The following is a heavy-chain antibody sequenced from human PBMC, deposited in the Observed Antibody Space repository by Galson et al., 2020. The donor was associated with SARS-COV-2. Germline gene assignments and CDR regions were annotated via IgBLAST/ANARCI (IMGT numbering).Heavy chain of an antibody. V-gene: IGHV1-8*01. Sequence: ASVKVSCKASGYTFTSYDINWVRQATGQGLEWMGWMNPNSGNTGYAQKFQGRVTMTRNTSISTAYMELSSLRSEDTAVYYCARARGYFDWLLRSDYYYGMDVWGQGTQVTVSS. D-gene: IGHD3-9*01. CDR1: GYTFTSYD. CDR2: MNPNSGNT. J-gene: IGHJ6*02. CDR3: ARARGYFDWLLRSDYYYGMDV.